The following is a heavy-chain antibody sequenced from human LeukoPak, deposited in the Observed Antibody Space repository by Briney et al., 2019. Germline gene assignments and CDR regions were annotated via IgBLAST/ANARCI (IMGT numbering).Heavy chain of an antibody. J-gene: IGHJ5*02. CDR2: IYTSGST. CDR3: ARDGAYYYDSSGYYYVTWFDP. D-gene: IGHD3-22*01. V-gene: IGHV4-4*07. Sequence: SETLSLTGTVSGGSISSYYWSWIRQPAGKGLEWIGRIYTSGSTNYNPSLKSRVTMSVDTSKNQFSLKLSSVTAADTAVYYCARDGAYYYDSSGYYYVTWFDPWGQGTLVTVSS. CDR1: GGSISSYY.